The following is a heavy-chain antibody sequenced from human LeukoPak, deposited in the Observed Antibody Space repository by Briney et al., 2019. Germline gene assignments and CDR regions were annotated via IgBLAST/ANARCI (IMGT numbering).Heavy chain of an antibody. CDR1: GYSFTSYW. D-gene: IGHD2-15*01. V-gene: IGHV5-51*01. CDR3: ERQYCSGGSCYIDY. J-gene: IGHJ4*02. CDR2: IYPGDSDN. Sequence: GESLKISCKGSGYSFTSYWIGWVRQMPGRGLEWMGIIYPGDSDNRYSPSFQGQGTISADKSISTAYLQWSSLKASDTAMYYCERQYCSGGSCYIDYWGQGTLVTVSS.